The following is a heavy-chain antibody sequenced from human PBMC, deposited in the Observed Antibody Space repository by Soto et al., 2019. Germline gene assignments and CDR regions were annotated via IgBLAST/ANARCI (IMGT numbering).Heavy chain of an antibody. V-gene: IGHV4-59*01. CDR1: GSSISSYY. D-gene: IGHD2-21*02. Sequence: SDTLSLTCTVSGSSISSYYGSWIRQPPGIGLEWIGYMYNTGSTVYNPSVKSRFTLSVDTSKNQFSLKLNSVTAADTAVYYCARDLWGYCGTDCYPLDVWGQGTTVTVS. CDR3: ARDLWGYCGTDCYPLDV. CDR2: MYNTGST. J-gene: IGHJ6*02.